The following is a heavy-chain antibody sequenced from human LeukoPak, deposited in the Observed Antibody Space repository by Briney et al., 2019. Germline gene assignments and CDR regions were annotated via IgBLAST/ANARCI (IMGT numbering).Heavy chain of an antibody. CDR1: GFTFSSYS. Sequence: GGSLRLSCAASGFTFSSYSMNWVSQAPGKWLEWVSSISSSSSYIYYADSVKGRFTISRDNAKNSLYLQMNSLRAEDTAVYYCARATLYGDYEFRWGQGTLLTVSS. D-gene: IGHD4-17*01. V-gene: IGHV3-21*01. J-gene: IGHJ4*02. CDR2: ISSSSSYI. CDR3: ARATLYGDYEFR.